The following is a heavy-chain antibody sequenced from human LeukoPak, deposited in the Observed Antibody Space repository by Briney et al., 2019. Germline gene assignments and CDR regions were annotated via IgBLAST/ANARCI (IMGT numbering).Heavy chain of an antibody. CDR1: GGTFSSYA. CDR2: IIPIFGTA. J-gene: IGHJ4*02. V-gene: IGHV1-69*13. CDR3: ARDEYDYVWGSYNALGY. Sequence: SVKVSCKASGGTFSSYAISWVRQAPGQGLEWMGGIIPIFGTANYAQKFQGRVTITADESTSTAYMELSSLRSEDTAVYYCARDEYDYVWGSYNALGYWGQGTLVTVSS. D-gene: IGHD3-16*01.